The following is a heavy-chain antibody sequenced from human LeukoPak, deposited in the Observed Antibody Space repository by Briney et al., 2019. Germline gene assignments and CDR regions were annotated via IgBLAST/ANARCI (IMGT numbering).Heavy chain of an antibody. Sequence: GGSLRISCAASGSTFGDYSMHWVRQAPGGGLEWVSGMSWNSRTIIYADSVKGRFTISRDNAKNSLYLQMNSLRVEDAAFYYCAKAAGNYAFDYWGRGTLVTVSS. CDR3: AKAAGNYAFDY. J-gene: IGHJ4*02. D-gene: IGHD4-11*01. V-gene: IGHV3-9*01. CDR2: MSWNSRTI. CDR1: GSTFGDYS.